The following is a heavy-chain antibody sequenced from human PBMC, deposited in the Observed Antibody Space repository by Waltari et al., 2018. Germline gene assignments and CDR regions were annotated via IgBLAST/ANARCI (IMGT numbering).Heavy chain of an antibody. Sequence: QVQLVQSGAEVKKPGASVKVSCKASGYTFTGHYMHWVRQAPGQGLEWMGWINPNSGGTNYAQKFQGRVTMTRDTSISTAYMELSRLRSDDTAVYYCAREFEAAAGLGRAFDIWGQGTMVTVSS. CDR3: AREFEAAAGLGRAFDI. J-gene: IGHJ3*02. D-gene: IGHD6-13*01. V-gene: IGHV1-2*02. CDR1: GYTFTGHY. CDR2: INPNSGGT.